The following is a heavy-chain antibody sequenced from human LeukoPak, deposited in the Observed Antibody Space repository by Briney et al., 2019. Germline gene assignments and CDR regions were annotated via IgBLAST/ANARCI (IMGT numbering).Heavy chain of an antibody. V-gene: IGHV4-31*03. CDR2: IYYSGST. D-gene: IGHD1-26*01. Sequence: PSETLSLTCTVSGGSISSGGYYWSWIRQHPGKGLEWIGYIYYSGSTYYNPSLKSRVIISVDTSKNQFSLKLSSVTAADTAVYYCASAYSGSYRYDYWGQGTLVTVSS. CDR1: GGSISSGGYY. J-gene: IGHJ4*02. CDR3: ASAYSGSYRYDY.